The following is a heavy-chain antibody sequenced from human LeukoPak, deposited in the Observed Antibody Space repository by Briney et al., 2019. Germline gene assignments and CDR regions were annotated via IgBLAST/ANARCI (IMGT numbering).Heavy chain of an antibody. J-gene: IGHJ5*02. CDR3: ARDRSYYGSGTFDP. Sequence: GGSLRLSCAASGFTVSSNYMSWVRQAPGKGLEWVSVIYSGGSTYYADSVKGRFTISRDNSKNTLYLQMNSLRAEDTAVYYCARDRSYYGSGTFDPWGQGTLVTVSS. CDR2: IYSGGST. V-gene: IGHV3-66*01. CDR1: GFTVSSNY. D-gene: IGHD3-10*01.